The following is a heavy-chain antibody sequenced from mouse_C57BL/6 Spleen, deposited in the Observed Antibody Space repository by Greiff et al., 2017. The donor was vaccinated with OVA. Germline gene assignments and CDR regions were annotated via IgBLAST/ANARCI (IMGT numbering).Heavy chain of an antibody. CDR1: GYTFTDYY. V-gene: IGHV1-26*01. CDR2: INPNNGGT. D-gene: IGHD1-1*01. J-gene: IGHJ2*01. CDR3: ARRPHYGSSYPYFDY. Sequence: EVQLQQSGPELVKPGASVKISCKASGYTFTDYYMNWVKQSHGKSLEWIGDINPNNGGTSYNQKFKGKATLTVDKSSSTAYMELRSLTSEDSAVYYCARRPHYGSSYPYFDYWGQGTTLTVSS.